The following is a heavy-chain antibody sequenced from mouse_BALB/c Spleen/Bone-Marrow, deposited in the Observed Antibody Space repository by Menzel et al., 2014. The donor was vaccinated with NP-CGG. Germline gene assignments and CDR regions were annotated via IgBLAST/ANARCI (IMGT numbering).Heavy chain of an antibody. CDR1: GFDFSGYW. V-gene: IGHV4-1*02. Sequence: EVQLQQSGGGLVQPGGSLKLSCAASGFDFSGYWMSWVRQAPGKGLERIGEINPDSSTINYTPSLKDKFIISRDNAKNTLYLQMSKVRSEDTALYYCARLNYYGSLFVWGAGTTVTVSS. D-gene: IGHD1-1*01. J-gene: IGHJ1*01. CDR2: INPDSSTI. CDR3: ARLNYYGSLFV.